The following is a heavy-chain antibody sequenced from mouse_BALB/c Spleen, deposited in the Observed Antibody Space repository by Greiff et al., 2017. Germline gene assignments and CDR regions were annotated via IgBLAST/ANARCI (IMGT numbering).Heavy chain of an antibody. CDR2: IWSGGST. V-gene: IGHV2-4-1*01. J-gene: IGHJ1*01. D-gene: IGHD2-3*01. CDR1: GFSLTSYG. Sequence: VQLQESGPGLVQPSQSLSITCTVSGFSLTSYGVHWVRQSPGKGLEWLGVIWSGGSTDYNAAFISRLSISKDNSKSQVFFKMNSLQADDTAIYYCARIGGYYEGWYFDVWGAGTTVTVSS. CDR3: ARIGGYYEGWYFDV.